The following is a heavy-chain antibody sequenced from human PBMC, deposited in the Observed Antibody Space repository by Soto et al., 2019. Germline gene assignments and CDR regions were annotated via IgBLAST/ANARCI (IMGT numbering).Heavy chain of an antibody. CDR1: GGSISRYY. CDR2: IYYSGST. D-gene: IGHD3-9*01. Sequence: QVQLQESGPGLVKPSETLSLTCTVSGGSISRYYWSWIRQPPGKGLEWIGYIYYSGSTNYNPSLKGRVTILVDTSKTQFSLKLSSVTAADTDVYYCARAGTGYYPLGYYGMDVWGKGTTVTVSS. V-gene: IGHV4-59*01. CDR3: ARAGTGYYPLGYYGMDV. J-gene: IGHJ6*04.